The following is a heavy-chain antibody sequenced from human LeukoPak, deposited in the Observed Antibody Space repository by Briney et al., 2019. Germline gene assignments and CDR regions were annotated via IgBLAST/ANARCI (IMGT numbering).Heavy chain of an antibody. J-gene: IGHJ4*02. CDR2: ISSNSFNV. CDR1: GFTFDDYA. Sequence: GGSLRLSCAASGFTFDDYAMHWVRQAPGKGLEWVSGISSNSFNVGYADSVKGRFTISRDNAKNSLYLQMNSLRTEDTALYYCAKIDYDGDDWGQGTLVTVSS. V-gene: IGHV3-9*01. D-gene: IGHD4-23*01. CDR3: AKIDYDGDD.